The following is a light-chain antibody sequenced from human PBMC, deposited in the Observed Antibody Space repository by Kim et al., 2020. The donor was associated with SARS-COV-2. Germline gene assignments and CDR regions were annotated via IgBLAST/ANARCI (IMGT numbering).Light chain of an antibody. CDR1: QSISSW. V-gene: IGKV1-5*03. Sequence: DIQMTQSTSTLSASVGDRVTLTCRASQSISSWLAWSQQKPGKAPKVLIDKASSLESGVPSRFSGSVSVTEFTLTITSLQPDDFATYYCQQYKTYSPSFGQGTKLEI. CDR3: QQYKTYSPS. CDR2: KAS. J-gene: IGKJ2*01.